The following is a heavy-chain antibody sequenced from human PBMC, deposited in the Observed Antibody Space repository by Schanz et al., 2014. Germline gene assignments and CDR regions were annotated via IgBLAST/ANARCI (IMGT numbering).Heavy chain of an antibody. CDR3: SKDKQGSRSDDS. J-gene: IGHJ5*01. CDR1: GFSFSIFA. D-gene: IGHD2-15*01. CDR2: ITTGGNT. V-gene: IGHV3-23*01. Sequence: EVQLLESGGGLVQPGGSLRLSCAASGFSFSIFAMTWVRQAPGQGLEWVSSITTGGNTYYRDSVKGRFIVSRDNSKNTLYLEMSRLRVDDTAVYYGSKDKQGSRSDDSWGQGTLVTVSA.